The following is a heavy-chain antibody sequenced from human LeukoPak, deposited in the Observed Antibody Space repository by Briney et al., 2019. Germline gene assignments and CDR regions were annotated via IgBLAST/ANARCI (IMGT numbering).Heavy chain of an antibody. D-gene: IGHD3-22*01. CDR2: IYPGDSDT. Sequence: GESLKISCKGSGYSFTSYWIGWVREMPGKGLEWMGIIYPGDSDTRYSPSFQGQVTISADKSIRTAYLQWSSLKASDTAMYYCARHAWDSSGYYRFYFDYWGQGTLVTVSS. CDR3: ARHAWDSSGYYRFYFDY. J-gene: IGHJ4*02. V-gene: IGHV5-51*01. CDR1: GYSFTSYW.